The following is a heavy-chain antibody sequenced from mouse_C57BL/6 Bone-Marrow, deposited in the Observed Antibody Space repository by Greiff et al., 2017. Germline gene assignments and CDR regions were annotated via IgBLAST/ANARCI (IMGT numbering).Heavy chain of an antibody. CDR2: INPSSGYT. CDR1: GYTFTSYT. D-gene: IGHD2-4*01. CDR3: ARPIYYDYDEGPWFAY. J-gene: IGHJ3*01. Sequence: VQLQQSGAELARPGASVKMSCKASGYTFTSYTMHWVKQRPGQGLEWIGYINPSSGYTKYNQKFKDKATLTADKSSRTAYMQLSSLTSEDSAVYYCARPIYYDYDEGPWFAYWGQGNLVTVSA. V-gene: IGHV1-4*01.